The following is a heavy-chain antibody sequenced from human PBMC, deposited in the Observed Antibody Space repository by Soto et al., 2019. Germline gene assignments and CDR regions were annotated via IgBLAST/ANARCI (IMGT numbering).Heavy chain of an antibody. J-gene: IGHJ3*02. CDR3: ATNVYDYVWGSYRYRGAFDI. Sequence: GGSLRLSCAASGFTVSSNYMSWVRQAPGKGLEWVSVIYSGGSTYYADSVKGRFTISRDNSKNTLYLQMNSLRAEDTAVYYCATNVYDYVWGSYRYRGAFDIWGQGTMVTVSS. D-gene: IGHD3-16*02. CDR2: IYSGGST. V-gene: IGHV3-66*01. CDR1: GFTVSSNY.